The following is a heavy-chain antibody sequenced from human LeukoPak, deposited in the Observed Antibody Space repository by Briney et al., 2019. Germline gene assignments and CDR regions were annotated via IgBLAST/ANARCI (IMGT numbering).Heavy chain of an antibody. D-gene: IGHD3-22*01. J-gene: IGHJ4*02. V-gene: IGHV4-61*02. CDR1: GGSISSGSYY. CDR3: ARLGDSSGSLLFDY. Sequence: SQTLSLTCTVSGGSISSGSYYWSWIRQPAGKGLEWIGRIYTSGSTNYNPSLKSRVTISVDTSKNQFSLKLSSVTAADTAVYYCARLGDSSGSLLFDYWGQGTLVTVSS. CDR2: IYTSGST.